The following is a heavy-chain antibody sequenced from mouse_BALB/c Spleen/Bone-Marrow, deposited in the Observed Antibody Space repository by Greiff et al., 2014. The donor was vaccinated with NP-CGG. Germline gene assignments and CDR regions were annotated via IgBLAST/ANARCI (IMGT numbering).Heavy chain of an antibody. J-gene: IGHJ2*01. Sequence: QVQLKESGAELAKPGAPVKMSCKASGYTFTNYWMHWVKQRPGQGLEWIGYINPSTGYTDYNQKFKDEATLTADKSSSTAYMQLSSLTSEDSAVYYCARSYGNYIDYWGQGTTLTVSS. CDR2: INPSTGYT. V-gene: IGHV1-7*01. D-gene: IGHD2-1*01. CDR1: GYTFTNYW. CDR3: ARSYGNYIDY.